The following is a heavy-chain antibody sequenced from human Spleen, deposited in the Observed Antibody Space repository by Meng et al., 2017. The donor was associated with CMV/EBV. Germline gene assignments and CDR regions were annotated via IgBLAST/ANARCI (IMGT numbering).Heavy chain of an antibody. CDR1: GFTFSSYA. V-gene: IGHV3-23*01. CDR3: AKSTPDHFDYFFVP. Sequence: GGSLRLSCAASGFTFSSYAMSWVRQAPGKGLEWVSAISGSGGSTYYADSVKGRFTISRDNSQNTLYLQMNSLGVEDTAVYYCAKSTPDHFDYFFVPWGQGTLVTVSS. D-gene: IGHD2/OR15-2a*01. J-gene: IGHJ5*02. CDR2: ISGSGGST.